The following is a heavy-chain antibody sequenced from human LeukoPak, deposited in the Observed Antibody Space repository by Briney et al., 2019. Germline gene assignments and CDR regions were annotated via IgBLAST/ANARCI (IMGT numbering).Heavy chain of an antibody. J-gene: IGHJ4*02. CDR2: ISSSGSTI. V-gene: IGHV3-11*01. D-gene: IGHD6-19*01. CDR3: ARGGYSSGWYHGEALYYFDY. CDR1: GFTLSDYY. Sequence: GGSLRLSCAASGFTLSDYYMSWIRQAPGKGLEWVSYISSSGSTIYYADSVKGRFTISRDNAKNSLYLQMNSLRAEDTAVYYCARGGYSSGWYHGEALYYFDYWGQGTLVTVSS.